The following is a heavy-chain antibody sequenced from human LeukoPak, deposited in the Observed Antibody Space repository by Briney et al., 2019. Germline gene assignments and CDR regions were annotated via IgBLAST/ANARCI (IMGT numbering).Heavy chain of an antibody. V-gene: IGHV3-21*01. J-gene: IGHJ5*02. D-gene: IGHD2-8*01. CDR2: ISSSSSYI. CDR1: GFTFSSYS. CDR3: ARGLNPMVYATPSGFDP. Sequence: GGSLRLSCAASGFTFSSYSMNWVRQAPGKGLEWVSSISSSSSYIYYADSVKGRFTISRDNAKNSLYLQMNSLRAEDTAVYYCARGLNPMVYATPSGFDPWGQGTLVTVSS.